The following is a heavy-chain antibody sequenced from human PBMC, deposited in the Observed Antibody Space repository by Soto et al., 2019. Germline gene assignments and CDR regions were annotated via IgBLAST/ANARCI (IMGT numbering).Heavy chain of an antibody. D-gene: IGHD3-22*01. CDR2: ISYDGSNK. CDR3: ARAFYYYDSSWSLGY. J-gene: IGHJ4*02. V-gene: IGHV3-30-3*01. CDR1: GFTFSSYA. Sequence: GGSLRLSCAASGFTFSSYAIHWVRQAPGKGLEWVAVISYDGSNKYYADSVKGRFTISRDNSKNTLYLQMNSLRAEDTAVYYCARAFYYYDSSWSLGYWGQGTLVTVSS.